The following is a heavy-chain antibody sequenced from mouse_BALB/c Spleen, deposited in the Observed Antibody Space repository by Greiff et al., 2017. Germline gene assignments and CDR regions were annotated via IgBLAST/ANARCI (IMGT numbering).Heavy chain of an antibody. CDR3: ARVRYDYAMDY. V-gene: IGHV3-2*02. Sequence: EVMLVESGPGLVKPSQSLSLTCTVTGYSITSDYAWNWIRQFPGNKLEWMGYISYSGSTSYNPSLKSRISITRDTSKNQFFLQLNSVTTEDTATYYCARVRYDYAMDYWGQGTSVTVSS. J-gene: IGHJ4*01. CDR1: GYSITSDYA. CDR2: ISYSGST. D-gene: IGHD2-14*01.